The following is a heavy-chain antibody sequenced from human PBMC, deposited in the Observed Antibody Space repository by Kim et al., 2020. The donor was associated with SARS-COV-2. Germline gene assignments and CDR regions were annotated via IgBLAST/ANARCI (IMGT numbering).Heavy chain of an antibody. CDR3: ARERRVTTVIINWFDP. Sequence: ASVKVSCKASGYTFTNYAMHWVRQAPGQRLEWMGWINADNGNTKYSQKFQGRVTITRDTSASTAYMELSSLRSEDTAVYYCARERRVTTVIINWFDPWGQGTLVTVSS. CDR2: INADNGNT. J-gene: IGHJ5*02. CDR1: GYTFTNYA. D-gene: IGHD4-17*01. V-gene: IGHV1-3*01.